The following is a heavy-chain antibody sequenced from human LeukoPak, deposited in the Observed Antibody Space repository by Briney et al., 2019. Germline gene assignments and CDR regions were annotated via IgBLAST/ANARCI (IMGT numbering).Heavy chain of an antibody. D-gene: IGHD6-13*01. CDR1: RFFFSTYA. J-gene: IGHJ1*01. CDR2: ISGSGGGT. Sequence: GGSLRLSCAASRFFFSTYAMSWVRQAPGKGLEWVSSISGSGGGTFYADSVKGRFTISRDDSKNTLYLQMNSLRAEDTAVYYCAKYDSSSWYVGYFQHWGQGTLVTVSS. V-gene: IGHV3-23*01. CDR3: AKYDSSSWYVGYFQH.